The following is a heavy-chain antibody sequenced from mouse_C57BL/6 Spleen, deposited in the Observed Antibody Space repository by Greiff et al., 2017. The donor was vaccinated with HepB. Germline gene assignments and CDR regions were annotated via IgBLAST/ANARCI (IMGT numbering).Heavy chain of an antibody. D-gene: IGHD1-1*01. CDR1: GYTFTSYW. CDR3: ARVEVYYYGSIPRDYFDY. Sequence: QVQLQQSGAELVMPGASVKLSCKASGYTFTSYWMHWVKQRPGQGLEWIGEIDPSDSYTNYNQKFKGKSTLTVDKSSSTAYMQLSSLTSEDSAVYYCARVEVYYYGSIPRDYFDYWGQGTTLTVSS. J-gene: IGHJ2*01. CDR2: IDPSDSYT. V-gene: IGHV1-69*01.